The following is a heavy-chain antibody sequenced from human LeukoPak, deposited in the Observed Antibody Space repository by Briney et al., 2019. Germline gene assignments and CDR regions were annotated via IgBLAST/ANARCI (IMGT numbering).Heavy chain of an antibody. V-gene: IGHV3-7*01. CDR1: GFTFSSHW. J-gene: IGHJ6*02. D-gene: IGHD5-18*01. CDR2: IKKDVDEK. CDR3: ARDPHVDTAMVTNYYYYGMDV. Sequence: PGGSLRLSCAASGFTFSSHWMTWIRQAPGKGLEWVASIKKDVDEKYYVDSVKGRFTISRDNAKNSLYLHMNSLRVEDTAVYYCARDPHVDTAMVTNYYYYGMDVWGQGTTVTVSS.